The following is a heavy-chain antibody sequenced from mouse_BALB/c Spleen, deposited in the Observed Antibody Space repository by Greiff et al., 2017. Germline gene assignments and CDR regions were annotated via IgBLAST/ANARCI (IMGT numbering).Heavy chain of an antibody. CDR1: GYSITSGYY. V-gene: IGHV3-6*02. CDR2: ISYDGSN. CDR3: ARGATVVESWFAY. J-gene: IGHJ3*01. Sequence: EVQLQESGPGLVKPSQSLSLTCSVTGYSITSGYYWNWIRQFPGNKLEWMGYISYDGSNNYNPSLKNRISITRDTSKNQFFLKLNSVTTEYTATYYCARGATVVESWFAYWGQGTLVTVSA. D-gene: IGHD1-1*01.